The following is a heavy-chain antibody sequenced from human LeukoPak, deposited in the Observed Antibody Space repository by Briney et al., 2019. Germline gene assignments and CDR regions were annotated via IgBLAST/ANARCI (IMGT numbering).Heavy chain of an antibody. Sequence: PSETLSLTCAVYGGSFSGYYWSWIRQPPGKGLEWIGEINHSGSTNYNPSLKSRVTISVDTSKNQFSLKLSSVTAADTAVYYCARTDWYYFDYWGQGTLVTASS. V-gene: IGHV4-34*01. CDR2: INHSGST. CDR1: GGSFSGYY. J-gene: IGHJ4*02. CDR3: ARTDWYYFDY. D-gene: IGHD3-9*01.